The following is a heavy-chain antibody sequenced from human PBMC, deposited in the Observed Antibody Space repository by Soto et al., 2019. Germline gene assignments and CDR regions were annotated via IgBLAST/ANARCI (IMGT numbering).Heavy chain of an antibody. Sequence: GSLRLSCAASGFTFSSYGMHWVRQAPGKGLEWVAVISYDGSNKYYADSVKGRFTNSRDNSKNTRYLQMNSLRAEDTAVYYCAKPLRRYSSSWYYFDYWGQGTLVTVSS. J-gene: IGHJ4*02. CDR2: ISYDGSNK. V-gene: IGHV3-30*18. CDR3: AKPLRRYSSSWYYFDY. CDR1: GFTFSSYG. D-gene: IGHD6-13*01.